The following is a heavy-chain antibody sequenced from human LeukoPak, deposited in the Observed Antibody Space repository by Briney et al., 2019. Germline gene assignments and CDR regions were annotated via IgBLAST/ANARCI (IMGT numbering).Heavy chain of an antibody. CDR3: ARASHSIAAAGNNWFDP. J-gene: IGHJ5*02. CDR2: ISAYNGNT. Sequence: GASVKVSCKASGYTFTSYGISWVRQAPGQGLEWMGWISAYNGNTNYAQKFQGRVTITADESTSTAYMELSSLRSEDTAVYYCARASHSIAAAGNNWFDPWGQGTLVTVSS. CDR1: GYTFTSYG. V-gene: IGHV1-18*01. D-gene: IGHD6-13*01.